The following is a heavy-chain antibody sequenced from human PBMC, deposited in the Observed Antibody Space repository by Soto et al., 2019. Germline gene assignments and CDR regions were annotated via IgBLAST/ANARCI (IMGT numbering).Heavy chain of an antibody. CDR1: GGTFSSYA. V-gene: IGHV1-69*01. CDR2: IIPIFGTA. Sequence: QVQLVQSGAEVKKPGSSVKVSCKASGGTFSSYAISWVRQAPGQGLEWMGGIIPIFGTANYAQKFQGRVMITADEATSTAYIELSSLRSEHTDVYYCARQYVVVPAWQYYYYYGMDGWGQGTTVTVSS. D-gene: IGHD2-2*01. CDR3: ARQYVVVPAWQYYYYYGMDG. J-gene: IGHJ6*02.